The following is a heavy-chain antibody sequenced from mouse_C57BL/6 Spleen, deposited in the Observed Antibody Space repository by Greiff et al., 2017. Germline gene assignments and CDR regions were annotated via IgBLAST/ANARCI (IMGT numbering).Heavy chain of an antibody. Sequence: EVQGVESGGGLVKPGGSLKLSCAASGFTFSGYAMSWVRQTPEKRLEWVATISDGGSYTYYPDNVKGRFTISRDNAKNNLYLQMSHLKSEDTAMYYCARRGRGWFAYWGQGTLVTVSA. J-gene: IGHJ3*01. CDR3: ARRGRGWFAY. CDR1: GFTFSGYA. V-gene: IGHV5-4*01. CDR2: ISDGGSYT.